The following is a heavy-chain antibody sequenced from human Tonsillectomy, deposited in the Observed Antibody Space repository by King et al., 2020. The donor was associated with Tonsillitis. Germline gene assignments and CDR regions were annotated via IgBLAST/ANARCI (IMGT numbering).Heavy chain of an antibody. V-gene: IGHV3-23*04. CDR2: VSNSGGVT. CDR1: GFSFSGYA. Sequence: VQLVESGGGLVQPGGSLRLSCAASGFSFSGYAMSLVRQAPGKGLEWVSGVSNSGGVTYYADSVKGRFTISRDNSKNTLYLQMNSLRAEDTALYYCAKAMVVTGLLDSWGQGTLVTVSS. D-gene: IGHD2-21*02. J-gene: IGHJ4*02. CDR3: AKAMVVTGLLDS.